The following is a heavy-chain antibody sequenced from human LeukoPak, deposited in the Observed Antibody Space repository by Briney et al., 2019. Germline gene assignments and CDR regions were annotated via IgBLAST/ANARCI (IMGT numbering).Heavy chain of an antibody. D-gene: IGHD5-24*01. V-gene: IGHV3-74*01. CDR2: INGDGTRT. CDR3: ATSPRDGYNRFDY. Sequence: GGSLRLSCVASEFIFSNYWMHWVRQPPGKGLVWVSRINGDGTRTNYADSVEGRFTISRDNSKNTLYLQMNNLRAEDTAVYYCATSPRDGYNRFDYWGQGTLVTVSS. CDR1: EFIFSNYW. J-gene: IGHJ4*02.